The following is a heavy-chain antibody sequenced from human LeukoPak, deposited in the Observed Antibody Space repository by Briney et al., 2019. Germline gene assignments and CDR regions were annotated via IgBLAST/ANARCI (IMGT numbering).Heavy chain of an antibody. V-gene: IGHV4-59*02. D-gene: IGHD3-22*01. CDR1: GASVNSYY. CDR2: ISDSGRT. CDR3: TKGYYEPFDS. Sequence: ASETLSLTCTVSGASVNSYYWDWIRQPPGKGLEWIGCISDSGRTYYNPSLKSRVTISLGTSNNQFSLRLTSVTAADSVMYYCTKGYYEPFDSWGQGTLVTVSS. J-gene: IGHJ4*02.